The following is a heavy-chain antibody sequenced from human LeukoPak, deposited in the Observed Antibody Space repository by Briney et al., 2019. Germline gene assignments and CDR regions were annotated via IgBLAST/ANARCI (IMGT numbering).Heavy chain of an antibody. V-gene: IGHV3-21*01. J-gene: IGHJ4*02. CDR3: ARDRGYTQDY. CDR1: GFTFSFYN. Sequence: PGGSLRLSCAASGFTFSFYNMNWVRPAPGKGVEWVSSISSSGSNIYYADSVKGRFTISRDNAKNSLYLQMNSLRAEDTAVYYCARDRGYTQDYWGQGTLVTVSS. CDR2: ISSSGSNI. D-gene: IGHD5-12*01.